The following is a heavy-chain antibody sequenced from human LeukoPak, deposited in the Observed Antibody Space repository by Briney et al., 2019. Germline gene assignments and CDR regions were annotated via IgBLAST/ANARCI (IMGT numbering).Heavy chain of an antibody. Sequence: SETLSLTCAVSGYSISSGYYWGWIRQPPGKGLEWIGRIYHSGSTYYNPSLKSRVTISVDASKNQFSLKLSSVTAADTAVYYCASTRTSYGDYEVFDYWGQGTLVTVSS. CDR1: GYSISSGYY. CDR3: ASTRTSYGDYEVFDY. V-gene: IGHV4-38-2*01. CDR2: IYHSGST. D-gene: IGHD4-17*01. J-gene: IGHJ4*02.